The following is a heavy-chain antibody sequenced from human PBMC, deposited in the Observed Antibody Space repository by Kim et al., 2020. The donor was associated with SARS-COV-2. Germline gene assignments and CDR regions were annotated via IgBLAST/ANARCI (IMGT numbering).Heavy chain of an antibody. J-gene: IGHJ4*02. D-gene: IGHD6-13*01. Sequence: DTGQGRSTIPRDNAKNSLYLQMNSLRAEDTALYYCARVGSTVAAGTIDYWGQGTLVTVSS. V-gene: IGHV3-11*01. CDR3: ARVGSTVAAGTIDY.